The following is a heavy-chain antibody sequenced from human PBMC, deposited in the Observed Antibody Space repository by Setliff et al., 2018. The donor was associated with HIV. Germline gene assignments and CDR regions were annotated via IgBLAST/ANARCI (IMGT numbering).Heavy chain of an antibody. CDR2: INPNSGGT. D-gene: IGHD2-2*01. CDR1: GYTFTGYY. Sequence: ASVKVSCKTSGYTFTGYYMHWVRQAPGQGLEWMGWINPNSGGTKYAQKFQGRVTTTRDTSISAVSMELGRLRPDDTAMYYCAIDVVGGWLRPMPDYWGQGTLVTVSS. V-gene: IGHV1-2*02. CDR3: AIDVVGGWLRPMPDY. J-gene: IGHJ4*02.